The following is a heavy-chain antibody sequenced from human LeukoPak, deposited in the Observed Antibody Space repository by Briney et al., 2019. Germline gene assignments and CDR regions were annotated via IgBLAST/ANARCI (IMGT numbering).Heavy chain of an antibody. V-gene: IGHV5-51*01. Sequence: GESLKISCKGSGYSFTSYWIGWVRQMPGKGLEWMGIIYPGDSDTRYSPSLQGQVTISADKSISTAYLQWSSLKASDTTMYYCARPYDSSEFDAFDIWGQGTMVTVSS. D-gene: IGHD3-22*01. CDR3: ARPYDSSEFDAFDI. CDR2: IYPGDSDT. J-gene: IGHJ3*02. CDR1: GYSFTSYW.